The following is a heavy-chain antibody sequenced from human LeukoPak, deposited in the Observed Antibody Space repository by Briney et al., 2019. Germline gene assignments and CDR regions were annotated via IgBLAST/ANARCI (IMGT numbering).Heavy chain of an antibody. V-gene: IGHV4-34*01. D-gene: IGHD2-2*01. CDR1: DGSFSTSF. CDR2: IQPSGST. Sequence: AETLSLTCVAYDGSFSTSFWCWIRQPPGEGLEWIGEIQPSGSTKYNPSLKSRVTVSADTSKNEVSLRLSSVTAADTAFYYCTKGSVSSTTRWFDPWGQGTLVTVSS. CDR3: TKGSVSSTTRWFDP. J-gene: IGHJ5*02.